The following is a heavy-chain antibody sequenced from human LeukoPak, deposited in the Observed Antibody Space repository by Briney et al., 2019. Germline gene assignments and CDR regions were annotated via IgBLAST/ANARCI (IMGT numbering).Heavy chain of an antibody. J-gene: IGHJ4*02. CDR3: ARGRITMVRGAERLYYFDY. CDR1: GFTFSSYI. Sequence: AGGSLRLSCAASGFTFSSYIMNWVRQAPGKGLEWVSSISSSGSYIYYADSVKGRFTISRDNAKNSLYLQMNSLRAEDTAVYYCARGRITMVRGAERLYYFDYWGQGTLVTVSS. CDR2: ISSSGSYI. D-gene: IGHD3-10*01. V-gene: IGHV3-21*01.